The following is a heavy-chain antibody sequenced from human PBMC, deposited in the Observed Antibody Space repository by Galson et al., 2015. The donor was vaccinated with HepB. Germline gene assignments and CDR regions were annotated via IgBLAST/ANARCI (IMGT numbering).Heavy chain of an antibody. V-gene: IGHV3-72*01. CDR1: GFTFSDHY. J-gene: IGHJ2*01. CDR2: VRNKAYSYIA. D-gene: IGHD6-19*01. CDR3: AREPIAVAYWHFDL. Sequence: SLRLSCAASGFTFSDHYMDWVRQAPGKGLEWVARVRNKAYSYIADYAASVKGRFTISRADSKNSLFLQMSSLNTEDTAVYYCAREPIAVAYWHFDLWGRGTLVTVSS.